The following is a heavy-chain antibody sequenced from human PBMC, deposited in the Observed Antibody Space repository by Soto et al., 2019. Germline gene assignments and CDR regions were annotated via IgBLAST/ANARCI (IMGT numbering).Heavy chain of an antibody. J-gene: IGHJ1*01. Sequence: PSETLSLTCTVSGGSISSGGYYWSWIRQHPGKGLEWIGYIYYSGSTYYNPSLKSRVTISVDTSKNQFSLKLSSVTAADTAVYYCARESSGYLAEEYFQHWGQGTLVTVS. CDR1: GGSISSGGYY. V-gene: IGHV4-31*03. D-gene: IGHD3-22*01. CDR3: ARESSGYLAEEYFQH. CDR2: IYYSGST.